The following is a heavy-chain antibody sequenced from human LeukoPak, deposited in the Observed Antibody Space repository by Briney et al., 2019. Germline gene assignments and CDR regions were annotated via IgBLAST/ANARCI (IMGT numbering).Heavy chain of an antibody. J-gene: IGHJ3*02. V-gene: IGHV4-34*01. D-gene: IGHD2-21*01. Sequence: SETLSLTCAVFGGSFSGYYWSWIRQSPEKGLEWIGEMSHTGATNYNPSLKSRVTVSVDTSKKQFSLNLRSVTAADTAVYYCARDWSDIWGQGTMVTVSS. CDR1: GGSFSGYY. CDR3: ARDWSDI. CDR2: MSHTGAT.